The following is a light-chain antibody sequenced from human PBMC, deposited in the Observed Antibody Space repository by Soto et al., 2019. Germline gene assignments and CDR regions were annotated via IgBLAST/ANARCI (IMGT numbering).Light chain of an antibody. CDR1: EPIYSSY. V-gene: IGKV3-20*01. CDR2: GAS. CDR3: QQYRSSPLT. J-gene: IGKJ4*01. Sequence: EIVLTQSPGTLSLSPGDTATLSCRASEPIYSSYLAWYQQIPGQAPRLLIYGASSRATGIPDRFSSSGSGTNFTLSISRLEPEDFAVYYCQQYRSSPLTFGGGTKVEIK.